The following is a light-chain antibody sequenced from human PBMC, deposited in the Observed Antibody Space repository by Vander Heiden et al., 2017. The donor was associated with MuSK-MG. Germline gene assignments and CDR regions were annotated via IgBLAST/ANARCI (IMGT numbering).Light chain of an antibody. V-gene: IGKV1-39*01. CDR1: QSIGSF. CDR3: QQTDNTPPWT. Sequence: DIQMTQSPSSLSASVGDRVTITCRASQSIGSFLNWYQQKPGKAPKLLVYAASSLQSGVPSRFSGSGYGTDFTLTISSLQPEDYATYYCQQTDNTPPWTFGQGTKVEIK. CDR2: AAS. J-gene: IGKJ1*01.